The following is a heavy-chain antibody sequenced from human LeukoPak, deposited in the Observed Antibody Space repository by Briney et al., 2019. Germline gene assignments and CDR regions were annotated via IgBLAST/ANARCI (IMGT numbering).Heavy chain of an antibody. D-gene: IGHD4-17*01. CDR1: GYTFTGYY. Sequence: ASVKVSCKASGYTFTGYYMHWARQAPGQGLEWMGRINPNSGGTNYAQKFQGRVTMTRDTSNSTAYMELSRLRSDDTAVYYCARDLTVTTRYDYWGQGTLVTVSS. V-gene: IGHV1-2*06. CDR3: ARDLTVTTRYDY. J-gene: IGHJ4*02. CDR2: INPNSGGT.